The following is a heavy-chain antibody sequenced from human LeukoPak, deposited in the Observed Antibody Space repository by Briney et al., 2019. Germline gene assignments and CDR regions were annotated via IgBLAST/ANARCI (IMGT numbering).Heavy chain of an antibody. Sequence: KPSETLSLTCTVSGGSISSYYWSWIRQPPGKGLEWIGYNYYSGSTNYNPSLKSRVTISVDTSKNQFSLKLSSVTAADTAVYYCARGQQLVLNDAFDIWGQGTMVTVSS. D-gene: IGHD6-13*01. CDR3: ARGQQLVLNDAFDI. CDR1: GGSISSYY. CDR2: NYYSGST. J-gene: IGHJ3*02. V-gene: IGHV4-59*01.